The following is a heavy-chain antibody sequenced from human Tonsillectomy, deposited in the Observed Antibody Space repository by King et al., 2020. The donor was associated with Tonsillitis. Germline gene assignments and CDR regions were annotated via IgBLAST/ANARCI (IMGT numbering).Heavy chain of an antibody. CDR1: GFSLSTSGVG. V-gene: IGHV2-5*01. Sequence: TLKESGPTLVKPTQTLTLTCTFSGFSLSTSGVGVGWIRQPPGKALEWLALLDWNDDKRYSPSLQSRLTITHDTSKNPVVLTMTNMDPVDTPTYYCAHRGDYDILTGYVNWFDPWGQGTLVTVSS. J-gene: IGHJ5*02. D-gene: IGHD3-9*01. CDR2: LDWNDDK. CDR3: AHRGDYDILTGYVNWFDP.